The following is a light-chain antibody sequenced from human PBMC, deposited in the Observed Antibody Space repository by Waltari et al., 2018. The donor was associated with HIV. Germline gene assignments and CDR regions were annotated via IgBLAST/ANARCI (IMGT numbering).Light chain of an antibody. Sequence: SYVLTQPPSVSVAPGQTARIPCGGSNIGTKSVQWYQHKPGQAPVLVVYDDSDRPSGIPERFAGSNSGSTAILTISRVEAGDEADYYCQVWDTMSDHVYVFGSGTQVTV. CDR3: QVWDTMSDHVYV. CDR2: DDS. CDR1: NIGTKS. J-gene: IGLJ1*01. V-gene: IGLV3-21*02.